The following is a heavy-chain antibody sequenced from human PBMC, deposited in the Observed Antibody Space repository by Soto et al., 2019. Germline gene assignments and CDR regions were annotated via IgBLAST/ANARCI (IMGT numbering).Heavy chain of an antibody. D-gene: IGHD3-10*01. V-gene: IGHV3-74*01. J-gene: IGHJ3*02. Sequence: PGGSLRLSCAASGFTFSRHWIHWVRQAPGQGLVWVSRTKTDGSTSFADSVRGRFTISRDNAENTLYLEMNSLRVEDTAVYYCVRDMRPVPWYGGISSAFDMWGQGTMVTVSS. CDR3: VRDMRPVPWYGGISSAFDM. CDR2: TKTDGST. CDR1: GFTFSRHW.